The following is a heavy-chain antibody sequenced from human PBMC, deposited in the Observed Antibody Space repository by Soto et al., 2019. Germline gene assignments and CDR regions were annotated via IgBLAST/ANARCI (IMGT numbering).Heavy chain of an antibody. CDR3: ARQSVDIETTTIFWGFDY. V-gene: IGHV4-39*01. Sequence: QLQLQESGPGLVKPSETLSLTCTLSGGSISNNTYYWGWIRQPPGKGLEWIGSIYYSGSTYYNPSLKSRVTVSVNTSKNQFSLKLNSVTAADTAVYYCARQSVDIETTTIFWGFDYWGQGNLVTVSS. CDR1: GGSISNNTYY. D-gene: IGHD5-12*01. J-gene: IGHJ4*02. CDR2: IYYSGST.